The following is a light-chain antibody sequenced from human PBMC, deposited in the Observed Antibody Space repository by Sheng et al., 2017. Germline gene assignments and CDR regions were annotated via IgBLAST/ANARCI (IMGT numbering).Light chain of an antibody. CDR1: QTVSTSY. J-gene: IGKJ2*03. Sequence: EIVLTQSPVTLSLSPGERATVSCRASQTVSTSYLAWYQQKLGQTPRLLIYGASSRATGIPDRFSGSGSGTDFTLTIDRLEPEDSAVYYCQQHGSSPFSFGQGTKVEI. CDR2: GAS. CDR3: QQHGSSPFS. V-gene: IGKV3-20*01.